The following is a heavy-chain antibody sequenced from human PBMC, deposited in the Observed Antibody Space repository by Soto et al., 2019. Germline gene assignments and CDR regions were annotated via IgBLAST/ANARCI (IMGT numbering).Heavy chain of an antibody. J-gene: IGHJ6*03. CDR1: GYTFTSYD. V-gene: IGHV1-8*01. Sequence: ASVKVSCKASGYTFTSYDINWVRQATGQGLEWMGWMNPNSGNTGYAQKFQGRVTMTRNTSISTAYMELSSLRSEDTAVYYCARKAGGYCSSTSCQRGYYYYMDVWGKGTTVTVSS. CDR3: ARKAGGYCSSTSCQRGYYYYMDV. CDR2: MNPNSGNT. D-gene: IGHD2-2*01.